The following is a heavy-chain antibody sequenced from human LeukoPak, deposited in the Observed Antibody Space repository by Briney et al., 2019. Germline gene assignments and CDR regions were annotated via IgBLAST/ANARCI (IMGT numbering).Heavy chain of an antibody. CDR2: ISSSSSYI. Sequence: PGGSLRLSCAASGFTFSSYSMNWVRQAPGKGLEWVSSISSSSSYIYYADSVKGRFTISRDNAKNSLYLQMNSLRAEDTAVYYCARDHIQPTYYYDSSGYQYYFDYWGQGTLVTVSS. V-gene: IGHV3-21*01. CDR3: ARDHIQPTYYYDSSGYQYYFDY. J-gene: IGHJ4*02. D-gene: IGHD3-22*01. CDR1: GFTFSSYS.